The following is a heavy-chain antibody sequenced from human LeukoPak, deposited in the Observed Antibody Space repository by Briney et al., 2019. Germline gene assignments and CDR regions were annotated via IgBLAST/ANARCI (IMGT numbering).Heavy chain of an antibody. CDR1: GFTFSSYA. CDR3: AKALGYYDIPPFDY. Sequence: GGSLRLSCAASGFTFSSYAMSWVRQAPGKGLEWVSAISGSGGSTYYADSAKGRFTISRDNSKNTLYLQMNSLRAEDTAVYHCAKALGYYDIPPFDYWGQGTLVTVSS. CDR2: ISGSGGST. J-gene: IGHJ4*02. V-gene: IGHV3-23*01. D-gene: IGHD3-9*01.